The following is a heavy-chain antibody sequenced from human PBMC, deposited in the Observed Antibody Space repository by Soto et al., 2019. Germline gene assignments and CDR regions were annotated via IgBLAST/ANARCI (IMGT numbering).Heavy chain of an antibody. CDR1: GDSISNLDYF. CDR3: ARGRYCINGRCFPNWLDS. CDR2: SYKSATT. Sequence: PSETLSLTCSVSGDSISNLDYFWAWIRQPPGQALEYIGYSYKSATTYYNPSFESRVAISVDTSKSQFSLNVTSVTAADTAVYFCARGRYCINGRCFPNWLDSWGQGALVTVSS. V-gene: IGHV4-30-4*01. D-gene: IGHD2-8*01. J-gene: IGHJ5*01.